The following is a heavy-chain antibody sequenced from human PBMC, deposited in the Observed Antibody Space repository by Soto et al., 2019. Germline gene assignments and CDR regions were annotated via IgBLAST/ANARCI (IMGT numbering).Heavy chain of an antibody. CDR2: ISYDGFNK. J-gene: IGHJ5*02. V-gene: IGHV3-30*10. CDR3: AGGEDEGGGYYR. D-gene: IGHD1-26*01. CDR1: GFTFNTYA. Sequence: QVHLVESGGGVVHTGRSLRLSCAASGFTFNTYAMHWVRQAPGKGLEWVAVISYDGFNKYYTDSVKGRFTISRDNSKNPLYLQVNSPKPEDSAVYFCAGGEDEGGGYYRWGQGTLVTVSS.